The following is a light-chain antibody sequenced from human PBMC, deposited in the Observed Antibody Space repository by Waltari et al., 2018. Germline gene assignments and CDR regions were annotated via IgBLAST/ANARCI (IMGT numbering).Light chain of an antibody. CDR1: QSIHDN. CDR2: GAS. V-gene: IGKV3-15*01. Sequence: EVVMTQSPATLSVSPGERVTLSGRASQSIHDNLAWYQHRPGQAPRLLIYGASTRAPDSPGRFVGGGSGTEFTLTIRSLQSEDSAVYYCQQYNVWPPLTFGGGTKVEIK. CDR3: QQYNVWPPLT. J-gene: IGKJ4*01.